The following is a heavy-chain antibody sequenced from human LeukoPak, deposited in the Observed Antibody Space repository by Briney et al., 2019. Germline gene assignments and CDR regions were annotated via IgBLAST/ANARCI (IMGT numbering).Heavy chain of an antibody. D-gene: IGHD2/OR15-2a*01. CDR3: ARNFDS. CDR1: GFIFTSYT. CDR2: ITSSSSTI. J-gene: IGHJ4*02. Sequence: PGGSLRLSCAAPGFIFTSYTMNWVRQAPGQGLEWVSYITSSSSTIYYADSVKGRFTMSRDNAENSLYLQMNSLRAEDTAVYYCARNFDSWGQGTLVTVSS. V-gene: IGHV3-48*01.